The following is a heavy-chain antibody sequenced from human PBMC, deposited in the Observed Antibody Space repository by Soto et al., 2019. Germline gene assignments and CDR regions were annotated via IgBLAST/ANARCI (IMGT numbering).Heavy chain of an antibody. Sequence: PSETLSLTCTVSGGSISSGGYYWSWIRQHPGKGLEWIGYIYYSGSTYYNPSLKSRVTISVDTSKNQFSLKLSSVTAADTAVYYCARVRGRLLRFDPWGQGTLVTVS. J-gene: IGHJ5*02. D-gene: IGHD2-15*01. CDR2: IYYSGST. CDR3: ARVRGRLLRFDP. CDR1: GGSISSGGYY. V-gene: IGHV4-31*03.